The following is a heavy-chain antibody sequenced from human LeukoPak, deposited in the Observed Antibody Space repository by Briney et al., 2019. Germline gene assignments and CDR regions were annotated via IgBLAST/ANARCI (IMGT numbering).Heavy chain of an antibody. CDR3: AKGAAMVRGVPED. V-gene: IGHV3-23*01. CDR1: EFTFSTSA. D-gene: IGHD3-10*01. Sequence: QPGGSLRLSCAASEFTFSTSAMNWVRQAPGKGLEWVSGISNSGGNTYYADSVKGRLTISRDNSKNTLYLQMNSLRAEDTAVYYCAKGAAMVRGVPEDWGQGTLVTVSS. CDR2: ISNSGGNT. J-gene: IGHJ4*02.